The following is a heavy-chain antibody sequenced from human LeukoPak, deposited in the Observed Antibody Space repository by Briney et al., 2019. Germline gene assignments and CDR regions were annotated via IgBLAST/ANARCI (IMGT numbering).Heavy chain of an antibody. CDR2: ITRPGTTV. CDR3: ARVGYSGYDLRD. J-gene: IGHJ4*02. D-gene: IGHD5-12*01. CDR1: GFTFSAYS. Sequence: TGGSLRLSCATSGFTFSAYSMSWVRQAPGKGLEWVSHITRPGTTVYYAESVRGRFTISRDNSKNTLYLQMNSLRAEDTAVYYCARVGYSGYDLRDWGQGTLVTVSS. V-gene: IGHV3-48*01.